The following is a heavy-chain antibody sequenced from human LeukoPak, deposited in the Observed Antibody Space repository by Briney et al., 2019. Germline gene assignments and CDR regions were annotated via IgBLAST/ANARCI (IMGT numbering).Heavy chain of an antibody. CDR2: IYYGGST. J-gene: IGHJ5*02. CDR1: GGSISSYY. D-gene: IGHD2-2*01. V-gene: IGHV4-59*01. Sequence: SETLSLTCTVSGGSISSYYWSWIRQPPGKGLEWIGYIYYGGSTSYNPSLKSRVTISVDTSKNQFSLKLSSVTAADTAVYYCARGVPAAGVWFDPWGQGTLVTVSS. CDR3: ARGVPAAGVWFDP.